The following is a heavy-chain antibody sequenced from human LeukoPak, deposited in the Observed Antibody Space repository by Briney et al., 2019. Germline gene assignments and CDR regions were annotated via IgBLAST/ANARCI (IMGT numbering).Heavy chain of an antibody. V-gene: IGHV4-39*01. D-gene: IGHD5-18*01. J-gene: IGHJ4*02. Sequence: SETLSLTCTVSGGSISSDSYYWGWIRQPPGKRLEWVGTIHYSGRTYYTPSLESRLTISTDTSKNQFSLKLRSVTAADTAVYYCARQITDSYGSKGYFDHWGQGTLVTVSS. CDR1: GGSISSDSYY. CDR3: ARQITDSYGSKGYFDH. CDR2: IHYSGRT.